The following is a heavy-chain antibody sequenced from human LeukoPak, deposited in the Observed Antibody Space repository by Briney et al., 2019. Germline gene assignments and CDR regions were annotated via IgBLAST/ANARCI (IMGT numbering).Heavy chain of an antibody. CDR3: AKDNGAGSSSWYDY. J-gene: IGHJ4*02. Sequence: SLRLSCAASGFTFDDYAMHWVRQAPGKGLEWVSGISWNSGSIGYADSVKGRFTISRDNAKNSLYLQMNSLRAEDTALYYCAKDNGAGSSSWYDYWGQGTLVTVSS. CDR1: GFTFDDYA. V-gene: IGHV3-9*01. CDR2: ISWNSGSI. D-gene: IGHD6-13*01.